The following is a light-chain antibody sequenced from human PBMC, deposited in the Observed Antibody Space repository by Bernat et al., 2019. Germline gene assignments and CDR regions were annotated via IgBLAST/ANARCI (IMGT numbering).Light chain of an antibody. CDR1: SSNIGAGDD. CDR3: QSYNSRLSGRV. J-gene: IGLJ3*02. CDR2: GNS. V-gene: IGLV1-40*01. Sequence: QSVLTQPPSVSGAPGQRVTISCTGSSSNIGAGDDVHWYQPLPGTPPKLPIYGNSNRPSGVPDRLSGSRSGTAASLAITGLQAENEADYYCQSYNSRLSGRVFGGGTKLTLL.